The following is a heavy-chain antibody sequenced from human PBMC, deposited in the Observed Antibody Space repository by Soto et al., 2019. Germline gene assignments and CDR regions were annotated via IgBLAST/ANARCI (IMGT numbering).Heavy chain of an antibody. D-gene: IGHD3-10*01. J-gene: IGHJ4*02. CDR2: ISGSGGGT. Sequence: GGSLRLSCAASGFDFSNAWINWVRQAPGKGLEWVSGISGSGGGTYYADSVKGRFTISRDNSKNTLYLQMNSLRAEDTAVYYCAKGRDILDYWGQGTLVTVSS. CDR3: AKGRDILDY. V-gene: IGHV3-23*01. CDR1: GFDFSNAW.